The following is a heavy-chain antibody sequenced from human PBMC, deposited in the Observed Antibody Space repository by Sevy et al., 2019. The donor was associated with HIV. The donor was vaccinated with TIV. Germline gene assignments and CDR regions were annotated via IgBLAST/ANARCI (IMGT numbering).Heavy chain of an antibody. CDR3: ARVLLGRIFGVAPYGMDV. CDR2: ISSSSSTI. J-gene: IGHJ6*02. CDR1: GFTFSSYS. V-gene: IGHV3-48*01. D-gene: IGHD3-3*01. Sequence: HGGSLRLSCAASGFTFSSYSMNWVRQAPGKGLEWVSYISSSSSTIYYADSVKGRFTISRDNAKNSLYLQMNSLRAEDTAVYYCARVLLGRIFGVAPYGMDVWGQGTTVTVSS.